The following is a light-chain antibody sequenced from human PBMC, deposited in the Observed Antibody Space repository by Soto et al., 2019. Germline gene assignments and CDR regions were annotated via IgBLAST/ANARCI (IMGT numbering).Light chain of an antibody. CDR1: SGHSSYA. CDR3: QTWGTGTRGV. CDR2: LNSDGSH. Sequence: QSVLTQSPSASASLGASVTLTCTLSSGHSSYAIAWPQQQPEKGPRYLLKLNSDGSHRTGDGIPDRFSGSSSGAARYLTISGLQSEDEADSYCQTWGTGTRGVFGGGTKLTVL. J-gene: IGLJ3*02. V-gene: IGLV4-69*01.